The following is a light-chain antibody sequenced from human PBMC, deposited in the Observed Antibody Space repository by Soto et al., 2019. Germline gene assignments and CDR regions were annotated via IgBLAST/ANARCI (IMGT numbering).Light chain of an antibody. CDR3: QQTYSTPIT. CDR2: AAS. J-gene: IGKJ5*01. V-gene: IGKV1-39*01. CDR1: QSISNY. Sequence: DIQITQSPPSLSASVGDRVSIACRASQSISNYLNWYQQRPGKAPKLLIYAASSLQSGVPSRVSGSGSGTDVTLTISSLQPEDFITYDDQQTYSTPITCGQGTRVEIK.